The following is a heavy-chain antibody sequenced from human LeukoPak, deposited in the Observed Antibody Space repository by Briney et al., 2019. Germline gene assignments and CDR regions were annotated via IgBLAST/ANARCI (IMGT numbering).Heavy chain of an antibody. CDR3: ARVSRVAGPHYYFDY. V-gene: IGHV1-18*01. D-gene: IGHD6-19*01. J-gene: IGHJ4*02. CDR2: ISAYNGNT. CDR1: GYTFTSYG. Sequence: ASVKVSCKASGYTFTSYGISWVRQAPGQGLEWMGWISAYNGNTNYAQKLQGRVTMTTDTPTSTAYMELRSLRSDDTAVYYCARVSRVAGPHYYFDYWGQGTLVTVSS.